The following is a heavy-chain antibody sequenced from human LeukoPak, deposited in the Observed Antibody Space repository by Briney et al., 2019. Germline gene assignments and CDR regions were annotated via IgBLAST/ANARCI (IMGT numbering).Heavy chain of an antibody. CDR3: ARDELPYSSGLDFDY. D-gene: IGHD6-19*01. V-gene: IGHV1-18*04. CDR1: GYTFTSYG. Sequence: ASVKVSCKASGYTFTSYGISWVRQAPGQGLERMGWISAYNGNTNYAQKLQGRVTMTTDTSTSTAYMELRSLRSDDTAVYYCARDELPYSSGLDFDYWGQGTLVTVSS. J-gene: IGHJ4*02. CDR2: ISAYNGNT.